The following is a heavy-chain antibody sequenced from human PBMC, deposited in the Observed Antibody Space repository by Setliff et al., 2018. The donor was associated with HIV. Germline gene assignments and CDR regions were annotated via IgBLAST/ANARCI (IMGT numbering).Heavy chain of an antibody. V-gene: IGHV3-7*01. CDR2: IKQDGSEK. CDR1: GFTFRTYW. CDR3: ARDGPGGSFGY. J-gene: IGHJ4*02. D-gene: IGHD6-13*01. Sequence: GGSLRLSGGASGFTFRTYWMNWVRQAPGKGLQWVANIKQDGSEKHYVDSVKGRFTISRDNAKNSVYLQMNSLRVEDTAVYYCARDGPGGSFGYWGQGTPVTVSS.